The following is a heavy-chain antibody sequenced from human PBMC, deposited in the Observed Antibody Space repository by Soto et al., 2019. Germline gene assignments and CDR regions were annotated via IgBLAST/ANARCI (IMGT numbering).Heavy chain of an antibody. CDR2: IYWDDDK. CDR1: GFSLTSRPMG. D-gene: IGHD1-1*01. Sequence: QITLKESAPTRVKPTQTLTLTCTFSGFSLTSRPMGVGWIRQPPGKALEWLAFIYWDDDKRYSPSLRSRLTITKEPPGNQVVLTMTNMDPMDTATYYCAHRLSGYNWNGGYFDYWGQGALVTVSS. CDR3: AHRLSGYNWNGGYFDY. J-gene: IGHJ4*02. V-gene: IGHV2-5*02.